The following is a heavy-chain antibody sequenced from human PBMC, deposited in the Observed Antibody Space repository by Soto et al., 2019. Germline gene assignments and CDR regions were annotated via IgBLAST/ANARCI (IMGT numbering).Heavy chain of an antibody. D-gene: IGHD3-22*01. Sequence: VGSLRLSCAASGFTFSSYAMHWVRQAPGKGLEWVAVISYDGSNKYYADSVKGRFTISRDNSKNTLYLQMNSLRAEDTAVYYCARASRDSSGYYDYWGQGTLVTVSS. J-gene: IGHJ4*02. CDR1: GFTFSSYA. CDR2: ISYDGSNK. CDR3: ARASRDSSGYYDY. V-gene: IGHV3-30-3*01.